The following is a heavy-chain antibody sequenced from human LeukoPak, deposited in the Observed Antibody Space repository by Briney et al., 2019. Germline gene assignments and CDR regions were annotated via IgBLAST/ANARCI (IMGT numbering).Heavy chain of an antibody. D-gene: IGHD3-10*01. CDR1: GGTFSSYA. J-gene: IGHJ6*04. V-gene: IGHV1-69*06. CDR2: IIPIFGTA. CDR3: ARDQEWFGELSDYYYGMDV. Sequence: SVKVSCKASGGTFSSYAISWVRQAPGQGLEWMGGIIPIFGTANYAQKFQGRVTITADKSTSTAYMELSSLRSEDTAVCYCARDQEWFGELSDYYYGMDVWGKGTTVTVSS.